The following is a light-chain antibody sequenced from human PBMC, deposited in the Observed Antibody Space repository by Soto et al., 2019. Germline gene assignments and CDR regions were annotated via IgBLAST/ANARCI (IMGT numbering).Light chain of an antibody. Sequence: VMTQSPATLSVSPGERATLSCRASQSVFDNLAWYQQKPGQAPGLLIYGASTRATGIPARFSGSGSGTEFTLTISSLQSEDFVVYYCQQYNDWPRTFGQGTKVEIK. J-gene: IGKJ1*01. V-gene: IGKV3-15*01. CDR3: QQYNDWPRT. CDR2: GAS. CDR1: QSVFDN.